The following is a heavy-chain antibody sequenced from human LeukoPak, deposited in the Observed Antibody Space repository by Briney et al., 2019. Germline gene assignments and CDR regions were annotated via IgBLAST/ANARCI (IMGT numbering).Heavy chain of an antibody. CDR1: GYSFTSYW. Sequence: GESLKISCKGSGYSFTSYWIGWVRQMPGKGLEWMGIIYPGDSDTTYSPSFQGQVTISADKSISTAYLQWSSLKASDTAMYYCARRDGYCSSTSRYADYYYGMDVWGQGTTVTVSS. J-gene: IGHJ6*02. D-gene: IGHD2-2*01. V-gene: IGHV5-51*01. CDR2: IYPGDSDT. CDR3: ARRDGYCSSTSRYADYYYGMDV.